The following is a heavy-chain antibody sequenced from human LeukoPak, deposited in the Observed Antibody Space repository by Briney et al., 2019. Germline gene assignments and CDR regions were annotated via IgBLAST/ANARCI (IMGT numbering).Heavy chain of an antibody. Sequence: SETLSLTCTVSGGSISSYYWSWIRQPPGKGLEWIGYIYYSGSTNYNPSLKSRVTISVDTSKNQFSLKLSSVTAADTAVYCCARAVGSGAFDIWGQGTMVTVSS. V-gene: IGHV4-59*01. J-gene: IGHJ3*02. CDR3: ARAVGSGAFDI. CDR1: GGSISSYY. D-gene: IGHD3-10*01. CDR2: IYYSGST.